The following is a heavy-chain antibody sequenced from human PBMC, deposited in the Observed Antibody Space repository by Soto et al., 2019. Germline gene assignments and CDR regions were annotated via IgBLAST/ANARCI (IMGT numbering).Heavy chain of an antibody. D-gene: IGHD4-4*01. V-gene: IGHV3-21*01. J-gene: IGHJ6*03. CDR3: ARGTMTTETTTSYMDV. CDR1: GFTFSSYS. CDR2: ISSSSSYI. Sequence: EVQLVESGGGLVKPGGSLRLSCAASGFTFSSYSMNWVRQAPGKGLEWVSSISSSSSYIYYADSVKGRFTISRDNAKNSLYLEMNSLRAEDTAVYYCARGTMTTETTTSYMDVWGKGTTVTVSS.